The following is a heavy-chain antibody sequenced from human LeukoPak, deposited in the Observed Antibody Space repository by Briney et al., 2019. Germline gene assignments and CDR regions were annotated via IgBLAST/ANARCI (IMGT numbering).Heavy chain of an antibody. D-gene: IGHD6-13*01. J-gene: IGHJ4*02. V-gene: IGHV4-59*01. CDR2: IYYSGST. CDR3: ARGNSPGIAAGGLDY. Sequence: SETLSLTCTVSGGSISSYYWSWIRQPPGKGLEWIWYIYYSGSTNYKPSLKSRVTISVDTSKNQFSLKLSSVAAADTAVYYCARGNSPGIAAGGLDYWGQGTLVTVSS. CDR1: GGSISSYY.